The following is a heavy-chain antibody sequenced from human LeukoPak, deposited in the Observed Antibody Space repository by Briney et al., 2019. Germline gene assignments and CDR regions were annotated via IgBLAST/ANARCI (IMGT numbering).Heavy chain of an antibody. J-gene: IGHJ5*02. Sequence: PSETLSLTCTVSGGSLSSHYWSWIRQPPGKGLEWIGYIYNSGSTNYNPSLKSRVTISVDTSKNQFSLKLSSVTAADTAVYYCARRVPQREWFDPWGQGTLVTVSS. CDR2: IYNSGST. CDR1: GGSLSSHY. CDR3: ARRVPQREWFDP. D-gene: IGHD5-24*01. V-gene: IGHV4-59*11.